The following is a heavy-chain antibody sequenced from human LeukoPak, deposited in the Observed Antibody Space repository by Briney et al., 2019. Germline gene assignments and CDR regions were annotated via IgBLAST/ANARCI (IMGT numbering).Heavy chain of an antibody. J-gene: IGHJ4*02. Sequence: SVTVSCKASGGTFSSYAISWVRQAPGQGLEWMGGIIPIFGTANYAQKFQGRVTITADESTSTAYMELSSLRSEDTAVYYCARGEARWLQFFDYWGQGTLVTVSS. CDR3: ARGEARWLQFFDY. D-gene: IGHD5-24*01. CDR1: GGTFSSYA. V-gene: IGHV1-69*01. CDR2: IIPIFGTA.